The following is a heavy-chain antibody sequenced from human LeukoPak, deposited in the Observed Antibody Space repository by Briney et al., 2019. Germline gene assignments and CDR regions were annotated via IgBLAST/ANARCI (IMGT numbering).Heavy chain of an antibody. V-gene: IGHV3-48*03. Sequence: GGSLRLSCAASGFIFGAYEMNWVRQAPGKGLEWLSYIGSSGTTTYYADSVKGRFTTSRDNAKNSFYLQMNSLTAEDTATYYCASEGEKSGFDIWGQGTMFTVSS. J-gene: IGHJ3*02. CDR2: IGSSGTTT. CDR1: GFIFGAYE. D-gene: IGHD1-26*01. CDR3: ASEGEKSGFDI.